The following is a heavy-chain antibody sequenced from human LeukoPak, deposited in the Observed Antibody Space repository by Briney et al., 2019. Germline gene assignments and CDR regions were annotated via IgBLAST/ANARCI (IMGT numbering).Heavy chain of an antibody. CDR2: INPNSGGT. V-gene: IGHV1-2*06. J-gene: IGHJ4*02. D-gene: IGHD3-10*01. CDR1: GYTFTGYY. CDR3: ARALNRYHYSGSGSYEDY. Sequence: ASVKVSCKASGYTFTGYYMHWVLQAPGQGLEWMGRINPNSGGTNYAQKFQCRVTMTRDTSISTAYMELSRLRSDDTAVYYCARALNRYHYSGSGSYEDYWGQGTLVTVSS.